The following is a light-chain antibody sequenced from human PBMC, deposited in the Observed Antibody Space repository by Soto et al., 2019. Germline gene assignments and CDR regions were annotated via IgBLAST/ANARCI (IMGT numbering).Light chain of an antibody. CDR2: EVT. J-gene: IGLJ1*01. CDR3: SSYTTSNTYV. V-gene: IGLV2-18*02. CDR1: SSDVCNYNS. Sequence: QSALTQPPSVSGSPGQSVTISCTGTSSDVCNYNSVSWYQQPPGTVPKLMIYEVTNRPSGVPDRFSGSKSGNTASLTISGLQPEDEADYYCSSYTTSNTYVFGTGNKLTVL.